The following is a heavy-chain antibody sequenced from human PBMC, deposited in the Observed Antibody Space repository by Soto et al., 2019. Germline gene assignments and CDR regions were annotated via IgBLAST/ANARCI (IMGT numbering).Heavy chain of an antibody. CDR3: ATSHYCSRGSCYLYY. CDR1: GFTFSSYA. D-gene: IGHD2-15*01. CDR2: ISDNGGST. V-gene: IGHV3-23*01. J-gene: IGHJ4*02. Sequence: GGSLRLSCAASGFTFSSYAMIWVRQAPGKGLEWVSAISDNGGSTYYADSVKGRFTISRDNSKNTVYLQMDSLRAGDAAVYYFATSHYCSRGSCYLYYWGQGTLVTVSS.